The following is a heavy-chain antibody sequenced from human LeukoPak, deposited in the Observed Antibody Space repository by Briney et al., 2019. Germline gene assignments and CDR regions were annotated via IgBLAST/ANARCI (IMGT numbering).Heavy chain of an antibody. J-gene: IGHJ5*02. CDR1: GGTFSSYD. Sequence: SVKVSCKASGGTFSSYDISWVRQAPGQGLEWMGGIIPIFGTANYAQKFQGRVTITADKSTSTAYMELSSLRSEDTAVYYCARDRGDYDILTGYYRDNWFDPWGQGTLVTVSS. CDR2: IIPIFGTA. CDR3: ARDRGDYDILTGYYRDNWFDP. V-gene: IGHV1-69*06. D-gene: IGHD3-9*01.